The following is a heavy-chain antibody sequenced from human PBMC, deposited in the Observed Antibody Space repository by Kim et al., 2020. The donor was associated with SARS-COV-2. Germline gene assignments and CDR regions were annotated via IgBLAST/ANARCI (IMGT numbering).Heavy chain of an antibody. Sequence: SETLSLTCTVSGGSISSSSYYWGWIRQPPGKGLEWIGSIYYSGSTYYNPSLKSRVTISVDTSKNQFSLKLSSVTAADTAVYYCARDFPVRGVYYYGMDVWGQGTTVTVSS. CDR2: IYYSGST. CDR3: ARDFPVRGVYYYGMDV. V-gene: IGHV4-39*07. D-gene: IGHD3-10*01. CDR1: GGSISSSSYY. J-gene: IGHJ6*02.